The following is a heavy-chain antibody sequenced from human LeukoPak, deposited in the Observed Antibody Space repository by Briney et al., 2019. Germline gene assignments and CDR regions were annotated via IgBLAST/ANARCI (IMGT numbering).Heavy chain of an antibody. CDR2: IYHTGST. Sequence: PSEALSLTCSVSGGSISSSSYFWAWIRQAPGKGLEWIGGIYHTGSTYYSPSLRGRVTVSLDTSKNRFSLKLTSMTAADTAVYYCANVDYGGDPPLWGQGTRVTVSS. D-gene: IGHD4-23*01. CDR3: ANVDYGGDPPL. J-gene: IGHJ4*02. CDR1: GGSISSSSYF. V-gene: IGHV4-39*07.